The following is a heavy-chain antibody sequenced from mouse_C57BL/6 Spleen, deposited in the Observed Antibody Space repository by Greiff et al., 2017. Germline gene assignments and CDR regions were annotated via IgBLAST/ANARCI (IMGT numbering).Heavy chain of an antibody. J-gene: IGHJ4*01. CDR3: ARDLLYYSNYNAMDY. Sequence: EVKLVESGPGLVKPSQSLSLTCSVTGYSITSGYYWNWIRQFPGNKLEWMGYISYDGSNNYNPSLKNRISITRDTSKNQFFLKLNSVTTEDTATYYCARDLLYYSNYNAMDYWGQGTSVTVSS. CDR1: GYSITSGYY. V-gene: IGHV3-6*01. D-gene: IGHD2-5*01. CDR2: ISYDGSN.